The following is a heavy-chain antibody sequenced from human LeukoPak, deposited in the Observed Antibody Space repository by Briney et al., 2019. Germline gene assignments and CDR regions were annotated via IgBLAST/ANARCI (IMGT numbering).Heavy chain of an antibody. V-gene: IGHV3-23*01. CDR3: AKSRYNYYGSGSTIVY. D-gene: IGHD3-10*01. J-gene: IGHJ4*02. Sequence: PGGSLRLSCAASGFTFSSYAMSWVRQAPGKGLEWVSAISTSGGRTYYATSMKGRPTTYRDTSKNPLYLKMNSLRAEDRAVYYCAKSRYNYYGSGSTIVYWGQGTLVTVSS. CDR1: GFTFSSYA. CDR2: ISTSGGRT.